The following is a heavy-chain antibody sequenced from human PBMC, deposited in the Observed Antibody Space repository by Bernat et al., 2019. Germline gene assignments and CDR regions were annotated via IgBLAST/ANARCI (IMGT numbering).Heavy chain of an antibody. CDR3: ATPITTAFDI. Sequence: QVQLVESGGGVVQPGRSLRLSCAASGFTFSSYGMHWVRQAPGKGLEWVAVISYDGRNKYYGDSVKGRFIISRDDAKNSLYLQMNSLRAEDTAVYYCATPITTAFDIWGQGTMVTVSS. CDR2: ISYDGRNK. D-gene: IGHD3-22*01. CDR1: GFTFSSYG. V-gene: IGHV3-33*05. J-gene: IGHJ3*02.